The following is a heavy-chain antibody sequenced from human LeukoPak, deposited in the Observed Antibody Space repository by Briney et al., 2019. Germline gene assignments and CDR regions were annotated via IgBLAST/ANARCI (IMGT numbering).Heavy chain of an antibody. Sequence: GGSLRLSCAASGFTVSSNYMSWVRQAPGKGLEWASVIYSGGSTYYADSVKGRFTISRDNSKNTLYLQMNSLRAEDTAVYYCARDRFYYDHYGMDVWGQGTTVTVSS. CDR1: GFTVSSNY. J-gene: IGHJ6*02. D-gene: IGHD3-22*01. V-gene: IGHV3-53*01. CDR3: ARDRFYYDHYGMDV. CDR2: IYSGGST.